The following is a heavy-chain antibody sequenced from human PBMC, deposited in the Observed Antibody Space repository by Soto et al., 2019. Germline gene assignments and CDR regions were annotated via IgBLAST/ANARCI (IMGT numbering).Heavy chain of an antibody. CDR2: ISSSSSTI. D-gene: IGHD3-22*01. CDR1: GFTFSSYS. V-gene: IGHV3-48*02. Sequence: VGSLRLSCAASGFTFSSYSMNWVRQAPGKGLEWVSYISSSSSTIYYADSVKGRFTISRDNAKNSLYLQMNSLRDEDTAVYYCARDVYYCDSSGYPNYFDYWGQGTLVTVSS. J-gene: IGHJ4*02. CDR3: ARDVYYCDSSGYPNYFDY.